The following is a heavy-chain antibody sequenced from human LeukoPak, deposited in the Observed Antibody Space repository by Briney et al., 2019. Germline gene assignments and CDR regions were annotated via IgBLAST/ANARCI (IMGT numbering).Heavy chain of an antibody. V-gene: IGHV1-2*02. CDR2: INPNSGGT. CDR1: GYTFTDYY. D-gene: IGHD6-6*01. J-gene: IGHJ4*02. Sequence: ASVKVSCKASGYTFTDYYMHWVRQAPGQGLEWMGWINPNSGGTNYAQKFQGRVTITRDTSISTAYLQWSSLKASDTAMYYCARERSSQGYFDFWGQGTLVTVSS. CDR3: ARERSSQGYFDF.